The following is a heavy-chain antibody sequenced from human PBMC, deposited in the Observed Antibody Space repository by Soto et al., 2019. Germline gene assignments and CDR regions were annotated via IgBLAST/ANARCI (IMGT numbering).Heavy chain of an antibody. J-gene: IGHJ4*02. CDR1: SWG. Sequence: SWGLIMVQQDPGKGLVWVSRISSDGTSTTYADSVKGRFTISRDNAKNTLYLEMNRLRAEDTALYYCVRDRDSRGLGFLDFWGQGTLVTVSS. D-gene: IGHD6-19*01. V-gene: IGHV3-74*01. CDR2: ISSDGTST. CDR3: VRDRDSRGLGFLDF.